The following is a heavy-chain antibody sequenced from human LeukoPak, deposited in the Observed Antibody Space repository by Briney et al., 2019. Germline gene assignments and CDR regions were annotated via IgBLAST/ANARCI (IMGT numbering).Heavy chain of an antibody. CDR3: ARAPRGYSGYVGAFDI. Sequence: ASVKVSCKVSGHTLTEIFMHWVRQAPGKGFEWMGGVDPEDYETINAQKFQGRVTMTEDTSTDTAYMELNSLRSEDTAVYYCARAPRGYSGYVGAFDIWGQGTMVTVSS. CDR1: GHTLTEIF. D-gene: IGHD5-12*01. CDR2: VDPEDYET. V-gene: IGHV1-24*01. J-gene: IGHJ3*02.